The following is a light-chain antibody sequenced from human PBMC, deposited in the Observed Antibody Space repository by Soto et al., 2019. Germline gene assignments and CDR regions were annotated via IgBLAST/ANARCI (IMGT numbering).Light chain of an antibody. J-gene: IGKJ5*01. CDR2: EAS. CDR3: QQRNNWPRST. Sequence: EIVFTQSPATLSLYPGERATLSCRASQSVWTYLAWYQQKRAQAPSLXXYEASNRASGVPARFSGSGSGTDLTLTISSLESEDFAVYDGQQRNNWPRSTFGQGTRLEIK. CDR1: QSVWTY. V-gene: IGKV3-11*01.